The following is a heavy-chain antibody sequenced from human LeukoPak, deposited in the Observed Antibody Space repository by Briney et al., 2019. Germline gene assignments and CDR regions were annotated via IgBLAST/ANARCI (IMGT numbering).Heavy chain of an antibody. J-gene: IGHJ4*02. D-gene: IGHD2-2*01. CDR1: GFTFRSSS. V-gene: IGHV3-23*01. CDR3: AKDLAPAAY. Sequence: GGSLRLSCAASGFTFRSSSMSWVRQAPGKGLKWVSALTGSGGSTYYADSVKGRFTISRDNSKKTLFLQMNSLRAEDTAVYYCAKDLAPAAYWGQGTLVTVSS. CDR2: LTGSGGST.